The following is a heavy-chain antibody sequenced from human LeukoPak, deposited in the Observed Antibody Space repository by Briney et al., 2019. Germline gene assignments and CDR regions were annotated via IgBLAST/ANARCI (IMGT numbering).Heavy chain of an antibody. Sequence: ASVKVSCKASGYTFTSYAMHWVRQAPGQRLEWMGWINAGNGNTKYSQKFQGRVTITRDTSASTAYMELRSLRSDDTAVYYCARDLAPEILLYSGSYTAFDYWGQGTLVTVSS. J-gene: IGHJ4*02. V-gene: IGHV1-3*01. CDR2: INAGNGNT. CDR3: ARDLAPEILLYSGSYTAFDY. CDR1: GYTFTSYA. D-gene: IGHD1-26*01.